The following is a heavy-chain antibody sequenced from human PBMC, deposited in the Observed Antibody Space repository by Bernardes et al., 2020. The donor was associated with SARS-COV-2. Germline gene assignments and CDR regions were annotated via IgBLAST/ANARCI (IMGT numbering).Heavy chain of an antibody. J-gene: IGHJ3*01. D-gene: IGHD3-22*01. CDR1: GLTISSHG. V-gene: IGHV3-74*03. CDR3: QTYYDSGGDAFDV. CDR2: INSDGSIT. Sequence: GGSLRLSCVASGLTISSHGMHWVHQAPGKGLVWVSRINSDGSITTYADAVKGRFTISRDNAKNTLYLQMNSLRAEDTAVYYCQTYYDSGGDAFDVWGQGTMVTVSS.